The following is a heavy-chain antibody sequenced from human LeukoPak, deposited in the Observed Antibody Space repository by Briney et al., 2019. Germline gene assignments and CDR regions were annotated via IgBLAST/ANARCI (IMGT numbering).Heavy chain of an antibody. CDR2: IYTSGGT. D-gene: IGHD6-13*01. CDR3: ARLPSGVQPPGP. Sequence: PSETLSLTCTVSGGSISNYYWTWIRQPAGKGLEWIGRIYTSGGTNYNPSLKSRVTISVDTSKNQFSLKLSSVTAADTAVYYCARLPSGVQPPGPWGQGTLVTVSS. CDR1: GGSISNYY. V-gene: IGHV4-4*07. J-gene: IGHJ5*02.